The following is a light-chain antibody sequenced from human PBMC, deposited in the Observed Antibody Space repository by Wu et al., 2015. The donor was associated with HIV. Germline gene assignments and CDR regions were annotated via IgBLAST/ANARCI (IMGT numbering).Light chain of an antibody. Sequence: DIQMTQSPSTLSASVGDRVTITCRASQNINSHLAWYQQKPGRAPKLLINEASRLQSGVPSRFSGSGSGTEFTLIINSLQPDDFATYYCQQYLLYATFGHGTKVEIK. V-gene: IGKV1-5*03. CDR2: EAS. CDR3: QQYLLYAT. J-gene: IGKJ1*01. CDR1: QNINSH.